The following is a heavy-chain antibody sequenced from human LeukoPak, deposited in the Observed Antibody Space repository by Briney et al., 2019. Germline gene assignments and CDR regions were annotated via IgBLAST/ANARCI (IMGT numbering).Heavy chain of an antibody. J-gene: IGHJ4*02. CDR3: ARDAGYGYDRFDY. CDR2: IKEDGSNK. D-gene: IGHD5-18*01. Sequence: GSLRLSCAASGFIFSSYWMAWVRQAPGKGLEWVANIKEDGSNKNYVESLKGRFTISRDNAKNSLYLQMDSLRAEDTAVYYCARDAGYGYDRFDYWGQGTQVTVSS. V-gene: IGHV3-7*01. CDR1: GFIFSSYW.